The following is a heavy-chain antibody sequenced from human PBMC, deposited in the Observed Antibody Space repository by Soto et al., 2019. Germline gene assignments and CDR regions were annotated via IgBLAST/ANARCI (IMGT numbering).Heavy chain of an antibody. CDR2: IDAGNGNT. J-gene: IGHJ5*02. D-gene: IGHD6-13*01. CDR1: GYIFTNYA. V-gene: IGHV1-3*01. Sequence: ASVKVSCKASGYIFTNYALHLVRQAPGQRLEWMGWIDAGNGNTKYSQKFQGRVTITRDTSASTAYMEMSSLRSEDTAVYYCAHQQLVLGWFGPWGQGTLVTVSS. CDR3: AHQQLVLGWFGP.